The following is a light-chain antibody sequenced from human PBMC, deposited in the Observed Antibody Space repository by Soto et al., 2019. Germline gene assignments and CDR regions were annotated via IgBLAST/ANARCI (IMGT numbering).Light chain of an antibody. J-gene: IGKJ4*01. CDR1: QDISNH. V-gene: IGKV1-33*01. CDR3: QQYDNLPPLT. CDR2: DAS. Sequence: DIQMTQSPSSLSASVGDRVIITCQASQDISNHLKWYQKNPGKPHKLLNYDASNLETGVPSRFRGRGSGTEFTLTISSLQPEDIQPYSCQQYDNLPPLTFGGGTKVEIK.